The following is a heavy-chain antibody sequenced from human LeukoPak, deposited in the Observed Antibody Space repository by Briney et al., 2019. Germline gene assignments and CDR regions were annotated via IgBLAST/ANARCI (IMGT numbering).Heavy chain of an antibody. V-gene: IGHV3-30-3*02. J-gene: IGHJ6*03. CDR3: AKSPFVVVPAAMGPIGYYYYYMDV. Sequence: GGSLRLSCAASGFTFSTYSMHWGRQAPGKGLEWVAVISFDGSNKYYADSVKGRFTISKDNSKNTLYLQMNSLRVEDTAVYYCAKSPFVVVPAAMGPIGYYYYYMDVWGKGTTVTVSS. CDR2: ISFDGSNK. CDR1: GFTFSTYS. D-gene: IGHD2-2*01.